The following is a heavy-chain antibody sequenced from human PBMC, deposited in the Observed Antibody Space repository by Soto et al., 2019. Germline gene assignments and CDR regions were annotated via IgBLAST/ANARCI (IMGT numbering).Heavy chain of an antibody. CDR1: GFSLSTSGVG. J-gene: IGHJ4*02. D-gene: IGHD3-10*01. CDR2: TYWNGDT. Sequence: QITLKESGPTLVNPTQTLTLTCTFSGFSLSTSGVGVGWIRQPPGKALEWLALTYWNGDTRCSPSLKSRLTFTKDTSKTQVVLTMTNMDPVDTAAYFCAHSSGSGTYSTLFDYWGQGTLVTVSS. CDR3: AHSSGSGTYSTLFDY. V-gene: IGHV2-5*01.